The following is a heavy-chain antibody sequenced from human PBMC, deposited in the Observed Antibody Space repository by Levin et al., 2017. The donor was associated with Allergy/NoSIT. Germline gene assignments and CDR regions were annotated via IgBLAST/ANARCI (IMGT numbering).Heavy chain of an antibody. D-gene: IGHD2-2*01. V-gene: IGHV5-51*01. CDR3: ARSHIGYCSSTSCYAEIFRDYGMDV. CDR2: IYPGDSDT. J-gene: IGHJ6*02. Sequence: GESLKISCKGSGYSFTSYWIGWVRQMPGKGLEWMGIIYPGDSDTRYSPSFQGQVTISADKSISTAYLQWSSLKASDTAMYYCARSHIGYCSSTSCYAEIFRDYGMDVWGQGTTVTVSS. CDR1: GYSFTSYW.